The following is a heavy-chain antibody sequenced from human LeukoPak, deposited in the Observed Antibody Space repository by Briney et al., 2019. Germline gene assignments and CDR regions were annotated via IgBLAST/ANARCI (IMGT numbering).Heavy chain of an antibody. J-gene: IGHJ4*02. CDR3: ARSSFPTFPLFDY. CDR2: IYSGGST. D-gene: IGHD2/OR15-2a*01. V-gene: IGHV3-66*02. CDR1: GFTLSSYS. Sequence: GGSLRLSCAASGFTLSSYSMNWVRQAPGKGLEWVSVIYSGGSTYYADSVKGRFTISRDNSKNTLYLQMNSLRAEDTAVYYCARSSFPTFPLFDYWGQGTLVTVSS.